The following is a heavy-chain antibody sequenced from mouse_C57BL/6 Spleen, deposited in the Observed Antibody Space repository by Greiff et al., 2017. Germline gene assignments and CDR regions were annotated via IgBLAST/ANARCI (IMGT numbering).Heavy chain of an antibody. Sequence: VQLVESGAELVRPGASVTLSCKASGYTFTDYEMHWVKQTPVHGLEWIGAIDPETGGTAYNQKFKGKAILTADKSSSTAYMELRSLTSEDSAVYYCTRACFHGSSYGYFGCRGQSATLTVSS. V-gene: IGHV1-15*01. CDR3: TRACFHGSSYGYFGC. J-gene: IGHJ2*01. CDR2: IDPETGGT. CDR1: GYTFTDYE. D-gene: IGHD1-1*01.